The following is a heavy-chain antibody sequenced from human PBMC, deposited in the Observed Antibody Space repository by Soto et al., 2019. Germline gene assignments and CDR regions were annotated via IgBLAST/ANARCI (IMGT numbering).Heavy chain of an antibody. CDR2: ISGSDGKT. V-gene: IGHV3-23*01. CDR3: ARWSYLDY. CDR1: GFSFGSYA. J-gene: IGHJ4*02. Sequence: PGGSLRLSCVASGFSFGSYALTWVRQAPGKGLEWVSTISGSDGKTFYADAVKGRFSISRDISQSTLYLQMNSLRADDTAIYCCARWSYLDYWGQGTRVTVSS. D-gene: IGHD3-3*01.